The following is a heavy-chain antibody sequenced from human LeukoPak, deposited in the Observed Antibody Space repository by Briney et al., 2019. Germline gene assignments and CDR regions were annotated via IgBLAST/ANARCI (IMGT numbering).Heavy chain of an antibody. CDR1: GFTFSSYA. Sequence: GGSMRLSCADSGFTFSSYAMSWVRQAPGKGLEWVSAISGSGGSTYYADSVKGRFTISRDNSKNTLYLQMNSLRAEDTAVYYCAKAVVVVAATFFDYWGQGTLVTVSS. V-gene: IGHV3-23*01. CDR2: ISGSGGST. J-gene: IGHJ4*02. CDR3: AKAVVVVAATFFDY. D-gene: IGHD2-15*01.